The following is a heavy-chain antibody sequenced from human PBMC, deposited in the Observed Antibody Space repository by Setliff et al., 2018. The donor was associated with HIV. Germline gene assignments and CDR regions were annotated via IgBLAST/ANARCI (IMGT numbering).Heavy chain of an antibody. D-gene: IGHD2-2*01. CDR2: ISPYNGNT. Sequence: ASVKVSCKASGYTFSNYGISWVRQAPGQGLEWMGWISPYNGNTNYVQKLQGRVTITTDTSTSTAYMELRSLRSDDTALYYCARKPTGSPSDVWGKGTTVTVSS. CDR1: GYTFSNYG. CDR3: ARKPTGSPSDV. V-gene: IGHV1-18*01. J-gene: IGHJ6*04.